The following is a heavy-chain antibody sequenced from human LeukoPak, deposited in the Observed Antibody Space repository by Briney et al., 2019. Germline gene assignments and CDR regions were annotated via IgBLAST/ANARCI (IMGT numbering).Heavy chain of an antibody. Sequence: GGSLRLSCAASGFTFSSYAMSWGRQAPGQGLELVSGISASGGSTYYADSVKGRFTIPRDNSKDALYLQMNSLRAEDTAVYYCAKQDIRSSGWYDWGQGTLVTVSS. CDR2: ISASGGST. CDR3: AKQDIRSSGWYD. CDR1: GFTFSSYA. J-gene: IGHJ4*02. D-gene: IGHD6-19*01. V-gene: IGHV3-23*01.